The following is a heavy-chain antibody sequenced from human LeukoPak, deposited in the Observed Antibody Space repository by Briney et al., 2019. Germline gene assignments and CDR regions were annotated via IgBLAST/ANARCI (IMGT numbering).Heavy chain of an antibody. CDR2: FHNSGTS. V-gene: IGHV4-59*01. D-gene: IGHD3-16*01. Sequence: SENLSLTCTVSDDSISDYYRGWIRQPPGKGLEWIGYFHNSGTSTYNPSLKSRVTISADTSKNQFSLKLNSLTTADTAVYYCTRGAGWLIDYWGQGILVTVSS. J-gene: IGHJ4*02. CDR1: DDSISDYY. CDR3: TRGAGWLIDY.